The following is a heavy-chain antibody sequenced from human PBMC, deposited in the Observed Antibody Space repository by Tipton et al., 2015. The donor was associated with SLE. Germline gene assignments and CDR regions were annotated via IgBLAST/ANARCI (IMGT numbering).Heavy chain of an antibody. CDR3: ARSPYCSGGSCLYWYFDL. V-gene: IGHV4-39*07. D-gene: IGHD2-15*01. Sequence: TLSLTCTVSGGSISSSSYYWGWIRQPPGKGLEWIGSIYYSGSTYYNPSLKSRVTISVDTSKNQFSLKLSSVTAADTAVYYCARSPYCSGGSCLYWYFDLWGRGTLVTVSS. J-gene: IGHJ2*01. CDR2: IYYSGST. CDR1: GGSISSSSYY.